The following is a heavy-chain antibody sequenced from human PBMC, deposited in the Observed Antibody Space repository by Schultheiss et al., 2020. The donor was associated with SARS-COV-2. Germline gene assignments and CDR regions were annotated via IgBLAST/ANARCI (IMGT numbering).Heavy chain of an antibody. V-gene: IGHV4-61*02. CDR2: IYTSGST. CDR1: GGSISSGSYY. D-gene: IGHD4-17*01. Sequence: SETLSLTCTVSGGSISSGSYYWSWIRQPAGKGLEWIGRIYTSGSTNYNPSLKSRVTISVDTSKNQFSLKLSSVTAADTAVYYCARGAWDYGDDSHWYFDLWGRGTLVTVSS. CDR3: ARGAWDYGDDSHWYFDL. J-gene: IGHJ2*01.